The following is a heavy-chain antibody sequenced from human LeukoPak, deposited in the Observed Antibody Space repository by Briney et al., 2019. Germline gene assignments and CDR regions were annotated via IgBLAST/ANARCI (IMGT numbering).Heavy chain of an antibody. CDR3: ARASGSYSSGSPPIDY. J-gene: IGHJ4*02. D-gene: IGHD6-19*01. CDR1: GGSISSYY. V-gene: IGHV4-59*01. Sequence: PSETLSLTCTVSGGSISSYYWSWIRQPPGKGLEWIGYIYYSGSTNYNPSLKSRVTISVDTSKNQFSLKLSSVTAADTAVYYCARASGSYSSGSPPIDYWGQGTLVTVSS. CDR2: IYYSGST.